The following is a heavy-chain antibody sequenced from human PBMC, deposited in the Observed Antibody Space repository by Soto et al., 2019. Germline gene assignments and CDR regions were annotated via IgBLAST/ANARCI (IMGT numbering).Heavy chain of an antibody. J-gene: IGHJ4*02. CDR3: ASPRGSGSYYNFDY. Sequence: GGSLRLSCAASGFTFSSNYMSWVRQAPGKGLEWVSVIYSGGSTYYADSVKGRFTISRHNSKNTLYLQMNSLRAEDPAVYYCASPRGSGSYYNFDYWGQGTLVTVSS. V-gene: IGHV3-53*04. CDR1: GFTFSSNY. CDR2: IYSGGST. D-gene: IGHD3-10*01.